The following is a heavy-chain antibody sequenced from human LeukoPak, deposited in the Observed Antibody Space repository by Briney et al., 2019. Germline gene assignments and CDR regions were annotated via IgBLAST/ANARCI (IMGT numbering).Heavy chain of an antibody. CDR1: GGSISSYY. J-gene: IGHJ6*02. V-gene: IGHV4-59*01. CDR3: ARGGQQLGYYYHGMDV. CDR2: IYYSGST. Sequence: SSETLSLTCTVSGGSISSYYWSWIRQPPGKELEWIGYIYYSGSTNYNPSLKSRVTISVDTSKKQFSLKLSSVTSADTAVYYCARGGQQLGYYYHGMDVWGQGTTVTVSS. D-gene: IGHD6-13*01.